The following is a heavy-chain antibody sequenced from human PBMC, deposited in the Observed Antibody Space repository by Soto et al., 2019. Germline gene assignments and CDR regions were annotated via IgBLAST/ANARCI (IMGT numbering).Heavy chain of an antibody. D-gene: IGHD3-3*01. CDR2: ISGNSGTT. J-gene: IGHJ4*02. CDR1: GFNFSNYA. V-gene: IGHV3-23*01. CDR3: AKGRAITVFGVITPFDS. Sequence: EVQLLESGGDFKQPGGSLRLSCEGSGFNFSNYALNWVRQAPGKRLEWVSVISGNSGTTYYAASVKGRFTISRDNSKKTRDLQMNSLRAVYTAVYFCAKGRAITVFGVITPFDSWGQGTLVTVSS.